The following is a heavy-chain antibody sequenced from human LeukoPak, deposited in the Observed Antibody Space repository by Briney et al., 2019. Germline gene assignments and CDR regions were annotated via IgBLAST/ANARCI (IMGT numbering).Heavy chain of an antibody. J-gene: IGHJ6*02. CDR2: INRSGST. D-gene: IGHD3-16*01. Sequence: KPSETLSLPCAVYGGSFSGYYWSWVRQPPGKGLEWIGEINRSGSTNYNPSLKSRFTISVDTSKNQFSLKLSSVTAADTAVYYCARRGRSLYGMDVWGQGTTVTVSS. V-gene: IGHV4-34*01. CDR3: ARRGRSLYGMDV. CDR1: GGSFSGYY.